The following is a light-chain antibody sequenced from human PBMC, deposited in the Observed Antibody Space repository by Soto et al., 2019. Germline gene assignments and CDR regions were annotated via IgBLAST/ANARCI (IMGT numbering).Light chain of an antibody. CDR3: QQYGSSPPWT. J-gene: IGKJ1*01. Sequence: PGERATLSCRASQSVSSSYLAWYQQKPGQAPRLLIYGASSRATGIPDRFSGSVSGTGFTLTISRLEPEDFAVYYCQQYGSSPPWTFGQGTKVDIK. CDR2: GAS. V-gene: IGKV3-20*01. CDR1: QSVSSSY.